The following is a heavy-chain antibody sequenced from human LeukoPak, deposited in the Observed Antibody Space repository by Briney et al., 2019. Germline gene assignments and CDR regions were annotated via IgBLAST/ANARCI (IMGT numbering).Heavy chain of an antibody. Sequence: PSETQSLTCTVSGGSISGYYWSWIRQPPGKGLEWIGHIYYTGSTSYNPSLKSRVTISVDTSKNQFSLKLSYVNAADTAVYYCARYISSGLDYWGQGTLVTVS. V-gene: IGHV4-59*08. J-gene: IGHJ4*02. CDR3: ARYISSGLDY. CDR2: IYYTGST. D-gene: IGHD6-6*01. CDR1: GGSISGYY.